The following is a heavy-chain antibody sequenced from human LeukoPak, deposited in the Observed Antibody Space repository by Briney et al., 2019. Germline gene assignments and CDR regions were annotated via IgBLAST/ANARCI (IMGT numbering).Heavy chain of an antibody. Sequence: PSETLSLTCTVSGGSISSSNQYWGWIRQSPGKGLEWIGSIYYSGSTNYNPSLKSRVTISVDTSKNQFSLKLSSVTATDTAVYFCARGGGCSGSYCYVNYFDPWGQGTLVTVSS. J-gene: IGHJ5*02. CDR3: ARGGGCSGSYCYVNYFDP. CDR1: GGSISSSNQY. V-gene: IGHV4-39*07. CDR2: IYYSGST. D-gene: IGHD2-21*01.